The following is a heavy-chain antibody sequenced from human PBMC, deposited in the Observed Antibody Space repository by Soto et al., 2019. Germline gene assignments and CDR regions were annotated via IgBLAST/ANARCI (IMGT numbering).Heavy chain of an antibody. CDR3: AKDIVVVVAAPREPIAFDI. CDR2: ISGSGGST. V-gene: IGHV3-23*01. CDR1: GFTFSSYA. J-gene: IGHJ3*02. D-gene: IGHD2-15*01. Sequence: GGSLRLSCAASGFTFSSYAMSWVRQAPGKGLEWVSAISGSGGSTYYADSVKGRFTISRDNSKNTLYLQMNSLRAEDTAVYYCAKDIVVVVAAPREPIAFDIWGQGTMVTVSS.